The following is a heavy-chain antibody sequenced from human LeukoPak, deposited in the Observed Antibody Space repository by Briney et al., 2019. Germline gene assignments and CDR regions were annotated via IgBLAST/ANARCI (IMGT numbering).Heavy chain of an antibody. Sequence: SVKVSCKASGGTFSSYAISWVRQAPGQGLEWMGGIIPIFGTANYAQKFQGRVTITADESTSTAYMELSSLRSEDTAVYYCARSRKYYDFWSGYYTDFPLQQVLSPFDYWGQGTLVTVSS. D-gene: IGHD3-3*01. V-gene: IGHV1-69*13. CDR3: ARSRKYYDFWSGYYTDFPLQQVLSPFDY. CDR1: GGTFSSYA. J-gene: IGHJ4*02. CDR2: IIPIFGTA.